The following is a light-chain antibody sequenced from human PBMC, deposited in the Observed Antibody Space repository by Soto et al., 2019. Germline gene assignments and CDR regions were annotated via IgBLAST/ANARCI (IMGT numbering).Light chain of an antibody. CDR1: QSVSSSY. J-gene: IGKJ5*01. CDR2: GAS. CDR3: QQRSNWSPMT. V-gene: IGKV3D-20*02. Sequence: EIVWTQSPGTLSLSLGERATVPCRASQSVSSSYLAWYQQKPGQAPRLLIYGASSRATGIPDRFSGSGSGTDFTLTISRLEAEDFAVYYCQQRSNWSPMTFGQGTRLEIK.